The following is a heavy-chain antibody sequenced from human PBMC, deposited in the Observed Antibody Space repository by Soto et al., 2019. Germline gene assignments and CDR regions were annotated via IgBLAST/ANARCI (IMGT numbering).Heavy chain of an antibody. V-gene: IGHV4-31*03. CDR1: GGSISSGGYY. D-gene: IGHD3-16*01. CDR2: IYYSGST. Sequence: PSETLSLTCTVSGGSISSGGYYWSWIRQHPGKGLEWIGYIYYSGSTYYNPSLKSRVTISVDTSKNQFSLKLSSVTAADTAVYYGAREIGPGGPKDYWGQGTLVTVSS. CDR3: AREIGPGGPKDY. J-gene: IGHJ4*02.